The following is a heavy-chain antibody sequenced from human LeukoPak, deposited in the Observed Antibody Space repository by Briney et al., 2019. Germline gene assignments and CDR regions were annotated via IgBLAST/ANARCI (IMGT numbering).Heavy chain of an antibody. J-gene: IGHJ3*02. Sequence: SQTLSLTCALSGDSVPSNIASWIWLRQSPSRGLEWLGRTYYRSKWYNDYAVSVKSRITINPDTSKNQFSLQLNSVTPEDTAVYYCARVYNWNPAGAFDIWGQGTVVTVSS. V-gene: IGHV6-1*01. CDR3: ARVYNWNPAGAFDI. CDR1: GDSVPSNIAS. D-gene: IGHD1-1*01. CDR2: TYYRSKWYN.